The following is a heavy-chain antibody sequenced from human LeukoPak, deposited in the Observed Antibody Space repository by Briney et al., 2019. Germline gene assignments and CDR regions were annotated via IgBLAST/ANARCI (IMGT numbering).Heavy chain of an antibody. CDR3: ARGGGNSRLVGYYYYYMDV. CDR1: GGTFSSYA. CDR2: IIPIFGTA. D-gene: IGHD4-23*01. Sequence: SVKVSCKASGGTFSSYAISWVRQAPGQGLEWMGRIIPIFGTANYAQKFQGRVTITTDESTSTAYMELSSLRSEDTAVYYCARGGGNSRLVGYYYYYMDVWGKGTTVTVSS. J-gene: IGHJ6*03. V-gene: IGHV1-69*05.